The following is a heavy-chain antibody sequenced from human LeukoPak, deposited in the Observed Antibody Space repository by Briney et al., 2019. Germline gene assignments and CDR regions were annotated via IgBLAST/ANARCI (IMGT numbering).Heavy chain of an antibody. V-gene: IGHV5-51*01. CDR1: GYSFTSYW. CDR3: ARLSSDGYYYSDY. CDR2: IYPGDSDT. Sequence: GESLKISCKDSGYSFTSYWIGWVPQMPGKGLEWMGIIYPGDSDTRYSPSFQGQVTISADKSISTAYLQWSSLKASDTAMYFCARLSSDGYYYSDYWGRGTLVTVSS. D-gene: IGHD2-15*01. J-gene: IGHJ4*02.